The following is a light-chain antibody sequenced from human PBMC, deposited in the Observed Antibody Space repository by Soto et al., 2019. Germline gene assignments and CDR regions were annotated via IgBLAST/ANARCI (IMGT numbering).Light chain of an antibody. CDR2: DAS. CDR1: QSVSSY. Sequence: EIVLTQSPATLSLSPGERATLSCRASQSVSSYLALYQQKPGQAPRLLIYDASNRVTGIPARFSGSGSGTDFTLTISSLEPEDFAVYYCQQRSNWPMYTFGQGTKLEIK. CDR3: QQRSNWPMYT. J-gene: IGKJ2*01. V-gene: IGKV3-11*01.